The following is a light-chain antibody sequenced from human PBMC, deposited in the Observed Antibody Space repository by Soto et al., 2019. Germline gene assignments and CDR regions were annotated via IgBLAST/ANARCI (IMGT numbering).Light chain of an antibody. J-gene: IGKJ5*01. CDR1: QSVSSK. V-gene: IGKV3-15*01. CDR3: QQYNNWPPIT. CDR2: GAS. Sequence: EIVMTQSPATLSVSPGERATLSCRASQSVSSKLAWYQQKPGQAPRLLIYGASTRATGIPARFSGSGSGTEFPLTISSLQSEDFAVDYCQQYNNWPPITFGQGTRLEIK.